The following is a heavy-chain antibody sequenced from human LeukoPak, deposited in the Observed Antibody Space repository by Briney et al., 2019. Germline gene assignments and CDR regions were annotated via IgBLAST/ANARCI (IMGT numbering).Heavy chain of an antibody. Sequence: GGSLNSSCEASESTSISLGLNWFGRLQGRGWKWVSSISSSSSYIYYADSVKGRFTISRDNAKNSLYLQMNSLRAEDTAVYYCARDSGYDYAFDYWGQGTLVTVSS. CDR1: ESTSISLG. CDR3: ARDSGYDYAFDY. D-gene: IGHD5-12*01. V-gene: IGHV3-21*01. CDR2: ISSSSSYI. J-gene: IGHJ4*02.